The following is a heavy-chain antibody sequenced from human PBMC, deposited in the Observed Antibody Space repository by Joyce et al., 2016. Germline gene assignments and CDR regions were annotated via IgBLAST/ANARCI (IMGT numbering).Heavy chain of an antibody. CDR1: GGSISGGDYY. Sequence: QVQLQESGPGLVKPSQTLSLTCTVSGGSISGGDYYWSWIRHHPGKGLEWIGYIYYSGSNYYKPSLKSRLTMSMDTSKDQFALNLSSVSAADSAIYYCARWSFVGSNHFDPWGQGTLVTVSS. CDR2: IYYSGSN. CDR3: ARWSFVGSNHFDP. V-gene: IGHV4-31*03. D-gene: IGHD1-26*01. J-gene: IGHJ5*02.